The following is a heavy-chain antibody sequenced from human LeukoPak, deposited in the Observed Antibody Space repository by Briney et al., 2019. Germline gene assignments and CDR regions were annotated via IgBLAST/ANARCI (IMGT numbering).Heavy chain of an antibody. J-gene: IGHJ4*02. V-gene: IGHV3-21*01. Sequence: GGSLRLSCAASGFTFSAYNMNWVRQAPGKGLEWVSSISGSSTNIYYGDSVKGRFTISRDNAKNSLCLQMNSLRAEDTAVYYCARCYSGWGRIDSWGQGTLVTVSS. D-gene: IGHD6-19*01. CDR2: ISGSSTNI. CDR1: GFTFSAYN. CDR3: ARCYSGWGRIDS.